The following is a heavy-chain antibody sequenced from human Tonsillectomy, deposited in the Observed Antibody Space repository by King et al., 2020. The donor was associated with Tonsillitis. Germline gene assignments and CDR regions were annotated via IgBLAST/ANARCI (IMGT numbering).Heavy chain of an antibody. J-gene: IGHJ3*02. V-gene: IGHV1-69*09. Sequence: QLVQSGAEVKKPGSSVKVSCKASGDTFNNYAISWVRQAPGQGLEWMGRIIPILHITNYAQNLQGRVAITADKSTSTVYMELNSLRSEDTAVYYCARGPAQAADFDIWGQGTMVTVSS. D-gene: IGHD6-25*01. CDR2: IIPILHIT. CDR3: ARGPAQAADFDI. CDR1: GDTFNNYA.